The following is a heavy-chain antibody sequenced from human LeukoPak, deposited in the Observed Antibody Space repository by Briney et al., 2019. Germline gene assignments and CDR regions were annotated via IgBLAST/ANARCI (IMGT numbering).Heavy chain of an antibody. V-gene: IGHV4-34*01. CDR3: ARGSGGYYYMDV. D-gene: IGHD3-10*01. J-gene: IGHJ6*03. CDR1: GGSFSGYY. Sequence: SETLSLTCAVYGGSFSGYYWSWIRQPPGKGLEWIGEINHSGSTNYNPSLKSRVTISVETSKNQFSLKLSSVAAADTAVYYCARGSGGYYYMDVWGKGTTVTVSS. CDR2: INHSGST.